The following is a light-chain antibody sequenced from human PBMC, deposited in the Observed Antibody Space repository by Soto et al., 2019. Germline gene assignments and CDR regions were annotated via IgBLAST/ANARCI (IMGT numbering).Light chain of an antibody. CDR1: QSVSNNY. J-gene: IGKJ1*01. Sequence: EIVLTQSPGTLSLCPGERATLSCRASQSVSNNYLAWYQQKPGQAPRLLIYSASNRATGIPDRFSGSGSGTDFTLTISRLEPEDFAVYYCQQYGSSGTFGQGTKVDIK. V-gene: IGKV3-20*01. CDR3: QQYGSSGT. CDR2: SAS.